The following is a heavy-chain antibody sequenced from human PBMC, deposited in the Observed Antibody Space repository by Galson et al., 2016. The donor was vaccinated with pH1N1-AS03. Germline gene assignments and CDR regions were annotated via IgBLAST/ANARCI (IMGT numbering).Heavy chain of an antibody. V-gene: IGHV1-18*01. D-gene: IGHD2/OR15-2a*01. J-gene: IGHJ4*02. CDR2: ISAYNGNT. Sequence: SVKVSCKASGYIFVDYNIYWVRQAPGQGLEWMGWISAYNGNTDYAPMLQGRVTMTTDTSTSTAYMELRSLKSDDTAVYYCAREALNSRYIDFWGQGMLVTVSS. CDR3: AREALNSRYIDF. CDR1: GYIFVDYN.